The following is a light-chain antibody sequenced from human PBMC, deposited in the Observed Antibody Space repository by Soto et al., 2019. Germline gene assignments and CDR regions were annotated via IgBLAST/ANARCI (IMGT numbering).Light chain of an antibody. Sequence: EIVMTQSPATLSVSPGERATLSCRASQSVSSNLAWYQQKPGQAPRLLMYGASTRATGIPARFSGSGSGTEFTLTISSLQPEDFAVYYCQQYNNWPYTFGQGTKLEIK. CDR2: GAS. CDR3: QQYNNWPYT. J-gene: IGKJ2*01. V-gene: IGKV3-15*01. CDR1: QSVSSN.